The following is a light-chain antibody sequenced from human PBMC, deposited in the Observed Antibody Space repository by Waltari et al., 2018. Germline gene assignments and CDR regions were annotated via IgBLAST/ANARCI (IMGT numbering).Light chain of an antibody. V-gene: IGLV2-8*01. J-gene: IGLJ1*01. Sequence: QSALTQPPSASGSPGQSVTISCTGSISDVATYDYVSWYQQHPGKAPRLLIYDVSKRPSGVSYRFSGSKSGNTASLTVSGLQADDEADYYCGSYSDTRERVFGTGTKVTVL. CDR2: DVS. CDR3: GSYSDTRERV. CDR1: ISDVATYDY.